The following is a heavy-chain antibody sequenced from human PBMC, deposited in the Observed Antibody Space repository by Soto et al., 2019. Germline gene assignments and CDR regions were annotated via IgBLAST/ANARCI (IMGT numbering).Heavy chain of an antibody. CDR2: IYYDGCT. CDR1: GGSISTYY. J-gene: IGHJ5*02. Sequence: HVQLQESGPGLVKPSETLSLTCTVSGGSISTYYWSWIRQPPGKGLEWIGYIYYDGCTSYNPSLSSRVTISVGTSRNQFSLILSAVTSADTAVYYCARDQLSSGLYVWFDPWGQGTLVTVSS. D-gene: IGHD6-25*01. V-gene: IGHV4-59*01. CDR3: ARDQLSSGLYVWFDP.